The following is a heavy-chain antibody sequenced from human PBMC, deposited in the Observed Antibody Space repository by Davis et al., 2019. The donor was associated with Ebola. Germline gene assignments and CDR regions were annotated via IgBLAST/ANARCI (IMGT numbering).Heavy chain of an antibody. CDR1: GGSFSGYY. CDR2: IKQDGSEK. V-gene: IGHV3-7*01. CDR3: ARDRVFHDFWSGYWDY. J-gene: IGHJ4*02. D-gene: IGHD3-3*01. Sequence: ETLSLTCAVYGGSFSGYYWSWVRQAPGKGLEWVANIKQDGSEKYYVDSVKGRFTISRDNAKNSLYLQMNSLRAEDTAVYYRARDRVFHDFWSGYWDYWGQGTLVTVSS.